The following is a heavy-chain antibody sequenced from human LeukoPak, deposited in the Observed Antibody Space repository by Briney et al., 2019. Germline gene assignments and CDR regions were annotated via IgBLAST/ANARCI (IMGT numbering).Heavy chain of an antibody. V-gene: IGHV3-30*02. Sequence: PGGSLRLSCAASGFTFSSFGMHWVRQAPGQGLEWVALILYDGTNKYYADSVKGRFTISRDNSKNTLSLQMNSLRAEDTAIYYCATYRQVLLPFESWGQGTLVTVSS. D-gene: IGHD2-8*02. CDR1: GFTFSSFG. CDR3: ATYRQVLLPFES. J-gene: IGHJ4*02. CDR2: ILYDGTNK.